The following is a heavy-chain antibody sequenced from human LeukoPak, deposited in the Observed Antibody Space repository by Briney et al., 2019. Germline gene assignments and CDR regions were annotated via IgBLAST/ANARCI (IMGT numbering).Heavy chain of an antibody. CDR3: ARGQDYMDV. CDR2: MNPNSGNT. Sequence: AEKVGCMVSGRRVGSDGINWGRQDTGQGLEWMGWMNPNSGNTGYAQKFQGRVTMTRNTSISTAYMELSSLRSEDTAVYYCARGQDYMDVWGKGTTVTVSS. V-gene: IGHV1-8*01. CDR1: GRRVGSDG. J-gene: IGHJ6*03.